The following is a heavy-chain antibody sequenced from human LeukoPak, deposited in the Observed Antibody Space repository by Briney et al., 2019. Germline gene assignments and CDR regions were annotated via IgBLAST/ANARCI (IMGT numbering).Heavy chain of an antibody. Sequence: GGSLRLSCAASGFTFSSYAMHWVRQAPGKGLEWVAVISYDGSNKYYADFVKGRFTISRDNSKNTLYLQMNSLRAEDTAVYYCARDLPGVSRDPWGQGTLVTVSS. D-gene: IGHD3-10*01. CDR3: ARDLPGVSRDP. CDR2: ISYDGSNK. CDR1: GFTFSSYA. J-gene: IGHJ5*02. V-gene: IGHV3-30-3*01.